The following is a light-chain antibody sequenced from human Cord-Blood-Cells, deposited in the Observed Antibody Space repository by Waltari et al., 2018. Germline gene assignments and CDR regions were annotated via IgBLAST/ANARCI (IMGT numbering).Light chain of an antibody. J-gene: IGLJ3*02. CDR1: SSDVGSYNL. CDR2: EGI. Sequence: QSALTQPASVSGSPGQSITISCTGTSSDVGSYNLVSWYQQHPGKAPKLMIYEGIKRPSSVSNRFSGSKSGNTASLTISGLQAEDEADYYCCSYAPWVFGGGTKLTVL. V-gene: IGLV2-23*01. CDR3: CSYAPWV.